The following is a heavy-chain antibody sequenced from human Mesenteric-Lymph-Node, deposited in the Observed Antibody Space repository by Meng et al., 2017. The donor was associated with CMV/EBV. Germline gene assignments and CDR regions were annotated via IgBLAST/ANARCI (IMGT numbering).Heavy chain of an antibody. CDR2: INSDGSST. V-gene: IGHV3-74*01. Sequence: GGSLRLSCAASGFTFSSYWMHWVRQAPGKGLVWVSRINSDGSSTSYADSVKGRFTISRDNAKNTLYLQMNSLRAEDTAVYYCARDQGIVVVPAAGIDYWGQGTLVTVSS. CDR1: GFTFSSYW. CDR3: ARDQGIVVVPAAGIDY. D-gene: IGHD2-2*01. J-gene: IGHJ4*02.